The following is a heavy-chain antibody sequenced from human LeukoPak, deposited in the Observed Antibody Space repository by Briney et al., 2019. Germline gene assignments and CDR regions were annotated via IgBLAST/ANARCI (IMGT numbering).Heavy chain of an antibody. Sequence: ASVKVSCKTSGYTFTDSYIHWVRQAPGQGLEWMGRINPNSGDPNYPQKFQGRVTMTRDTSISTAYMELSKLRSDDTAVYYCAKGRNVVLVTATRNWFDPWGQGTLVTVSS. J-gene: IGHJ5*02. V-gene: IGHV1-2*06. CDR2: INPNSGDP. CDR1: GYTFTDSY. CDR3: AKGRNVVLVTATRNWFDP. D-gene: IGHD2-15*01.